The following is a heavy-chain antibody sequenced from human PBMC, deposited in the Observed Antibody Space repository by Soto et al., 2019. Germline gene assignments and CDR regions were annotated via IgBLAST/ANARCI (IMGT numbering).Heavy chain of an antibody. CDR2: IWYDGRNK. J-gene: IGHJ4*02. D-gene: IGHD3-22*01. CDR3: ARDYFSFPADSSGYYPAY. CDR1: GFTFSTYG. Sequence: QVQLVESGGGVVQPGRSLRLSCAASGFTFSTYGMHWVRQAPGKGLEWVAIIWYDGRNKFYADSVKGRFTISRDNSKNTMYLQMISLRAGDTAVYYCARDYFSFPADSSGYYPAYWGQGTLVTVSS. V-gene: IGHV3-33*01.